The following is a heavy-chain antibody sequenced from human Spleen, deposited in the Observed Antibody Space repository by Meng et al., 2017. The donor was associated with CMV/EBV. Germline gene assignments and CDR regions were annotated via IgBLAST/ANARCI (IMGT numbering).Heavy chain of an antibody. CDR1: GFTFSRYD. Sequence: GESLKISCASSGFTFSRYDMHCVRQAPGKGLEWVAVIQYDGSNKYFVDSVKGRFTISRDNSKNSLYLQMDSLRAEDTAVYYCARGSYNDWNYGFDYWGQGTLVTVSS. CDR2: IQYDGSNK. V-gene: IGHV3-33*05. D-gene: IGHD1-7*01. CDR3: ARGSYNDWNYGFDY. J-gene: IGHJ4*02.